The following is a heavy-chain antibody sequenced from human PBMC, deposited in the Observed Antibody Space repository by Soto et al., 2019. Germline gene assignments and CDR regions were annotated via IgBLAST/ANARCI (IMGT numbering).Heavy chain of an antibody. Sequence: QLQLQESGPGLVKPSETLSLTCTVSGGSISSSSYYWGWIRQPPGNGLACIGSIYYSGGTYYNPTVTSRVTISVDTSKNQFSLQLSAVTAADTAVYYCARPGGGSYNQFWYFDLWGRSTLVTVSS. CDR1: GGSISSSSYY. D-gene: IGHD1-26*01. CDR2: IYYSGGT. J-gene: IGHJ2*01. V-gene: IGHV4-39*01. CDR3: ARPGGGSYNQFWYFDL.